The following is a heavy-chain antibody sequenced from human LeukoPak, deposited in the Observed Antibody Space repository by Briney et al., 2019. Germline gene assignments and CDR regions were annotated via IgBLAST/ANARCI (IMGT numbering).Heavy chain of an antibody. J-gene: IGHJ4*02. D-gene: IGHD3-22*01. V-gene: IGHV3-43*02. CDR2: ISGDGGST. CDR3: AKGADDSSGYFWDY. CDR1: GFTFDDYA. Sequence: GGSLRLSCAASGFTFDDYAMHWVRQAPGKGLEWVSLISGDGGSTYYADSVKGRFTISRDNSKNSLYLQMNSLRTEDTALYYCAKGADDSSGYFWDYWGQGTLVTVSS.